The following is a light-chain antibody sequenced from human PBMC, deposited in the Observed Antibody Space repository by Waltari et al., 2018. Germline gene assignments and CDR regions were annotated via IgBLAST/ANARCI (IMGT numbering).Light chain of an antibody. Sequence: DIVLTQSPGTLSLSPGARATLSCRASQSVSRALAWYQQKPGQAPRLLIYGASNGATGIPDRFSGSGSGTDFSLTISRLDPEDVAVYYCQHYERLPATFGQGTKVEIK. CDR1: QSVSRA. CDR2: GAS. J-gene: IGKJ1*01. CDR3: QHYERLPAT. V-gene: IGKV3-20*01.